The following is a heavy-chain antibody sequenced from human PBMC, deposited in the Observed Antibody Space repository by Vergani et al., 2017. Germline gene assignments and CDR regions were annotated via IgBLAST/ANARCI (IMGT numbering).Heavy chain of an antibody. D-gene: IGHD3-22*01. CDR1: GFTFSSYG. CDR2: ISSSSSTI. CDR3: ARDGGDRYYDSSGYSADDAFDI. J-gene: IGHJ3*02. Sequence: VQLVESGGGVVQPGGSLRLSCAASGFTFSSYGMHWVRQAPGKGLEWVSYISSSSSTIYYADSVKGRFTISRDNAKNSLYLQMNSLRAEDTAVYYCARDGGDRYYDSSGYSADDAFDIWGQGTMVTVSS. V-gene: IGHV3-48*04.